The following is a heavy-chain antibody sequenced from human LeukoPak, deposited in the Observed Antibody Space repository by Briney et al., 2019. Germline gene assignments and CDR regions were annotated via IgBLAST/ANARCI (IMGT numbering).Heavy chain of an antibody. V-gene: IGHV4-4*07. CDR2: IYTSGST. CDR1: GGSISSYY. Sequence: SETLSLTCTVSGGSISSYYWSWIRQPAGKGLEWIGRIYTSGSTNYNPSLKSRVTMSVDTSKNQFSLRLSSVTAADTAVYYCARSNGDYSGYYFDYWGQGTLVTVSS. CDR3: ARSNGDYSGYYFDY. D-gene: IGHD4-17*01. J-gene: IGHJ4*02.